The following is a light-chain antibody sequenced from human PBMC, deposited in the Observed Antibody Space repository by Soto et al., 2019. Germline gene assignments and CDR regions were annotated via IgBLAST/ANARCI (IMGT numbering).Light chain of an antibody. CDR3: SSYTSSNTLV. J-gene: IGLJ2*01. CDR1: SSDVGAYNY. V-gene: IGLV2-14*01. CDR2: EVS. Sequence: QSALTQPASVSGSPGQSITISCPGTSSDVGAYNYVSWYQQHPGKAPKLMIFEVSDRPSGVSNRFSGSKSGNTASLTISGLQAEYEADYCCSSYTSSNTLVFGGGTKLTVL.